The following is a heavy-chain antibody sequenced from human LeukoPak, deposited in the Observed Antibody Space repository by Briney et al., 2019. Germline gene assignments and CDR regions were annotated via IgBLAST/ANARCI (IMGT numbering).Heavy chain of an antibody. CDR2: INHSGST. CDR1: GGSFSGYY. Sequence: SETLPLTCAVYGGSFSGYYWGWIRQPPGKGLEWIGEINHSGSTNYNPSLKSRVTISVDTSKNQFSLKLSSVTAADTAVYYCARVGATRRYYYYYYMDVWGKGTTVTVSS. J-gene: IGHJ6*03. V-gene: IGHV4-34*01. D-gene: IGHD1-26*01. CDR3: ARVGATRRYYYYYYMDV.